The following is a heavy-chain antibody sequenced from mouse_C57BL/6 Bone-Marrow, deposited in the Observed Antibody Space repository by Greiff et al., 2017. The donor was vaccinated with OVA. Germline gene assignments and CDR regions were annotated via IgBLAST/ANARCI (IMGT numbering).Heavy chain of an antibody. CDR1: GFTFSSYG. CDR2: ISSGGSYT. Sequence: VQGVESGGDLVKPGGSLKLSCAASGFTFSSYGMSWVRQTPDKRLEWVATISSGGSYTYYPDSVKGRFTISRDNAKNTLYLQMSSLKSEDTAMYYCARHGDYGSFFDYWGQGTTLTVSS. V-gene: IGHV5-6*01. D-gene: IGHD1-1*01. CDR3: ARHGDYGSFFDY. J-gene: IGHJ2*01.